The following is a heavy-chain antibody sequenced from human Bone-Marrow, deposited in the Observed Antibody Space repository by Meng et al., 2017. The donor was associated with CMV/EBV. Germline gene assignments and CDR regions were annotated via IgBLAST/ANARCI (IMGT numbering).Heavy chain of an antibody. J-gene: IGHJ4*02. V-gene: IGHV1-18*01. D-gene: IGHD2-2*01. CDR3: ARAPVYCSSTSCYLGY. CDR2: ISAYNGNT. Sequence: ASVKVSCKASGYTFTSYGISWVRQAPGQGLEWMGWISAYNGNTNYAQKLQGRVTMTTDTSTSTAYMELRSLRSEDTAVYYCARAPVYCSSTSCYLGYWGQGTLVTVSS. CDR1: GYTFTSYG.